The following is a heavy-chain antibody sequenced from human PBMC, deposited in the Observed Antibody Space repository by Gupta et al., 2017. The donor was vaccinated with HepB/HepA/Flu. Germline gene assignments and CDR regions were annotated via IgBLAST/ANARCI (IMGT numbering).Heavy chain of an antibody. V-gene: IGHV1-69*04. D-gene: IGHD5-18*01. Sequence: QVQLVQSGAEVKQPGSSVKVSCKASGGTFSSYAISWVRQAPGQGLEGMGRIIPVLGIENYAQKGQGRVTITADKSTSTAYRELRGVGSEETAVYYCAKQTRQLWSKWFAPGGQGTMVTVYS. CDR3: AKQTRQLWSKWFAP. CDR2: IIPVLGIE. J-gene: IGHJ5*02. CDR1: GGTFSSYA.